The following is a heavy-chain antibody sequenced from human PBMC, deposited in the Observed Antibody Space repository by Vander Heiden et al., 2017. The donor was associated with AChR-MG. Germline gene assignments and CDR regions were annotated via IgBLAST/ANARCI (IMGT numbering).Heavy chain of an antibody. Sequence: EVQLVESGGGLVQPGGSLRLSCAASGFPFSRYEMNWVRQAPGKGLEWVSYISSSGSTIYYADSVKGRFTISRDNAKNSLYLQMNSLGAEDTAVYYCARDRGYSGYDSEGDFDYWGQGTLVTVSS. CDR1: GFPFSRYE. CDR2: ISSSGSTI. V-gene: IGHV3-48*03. D-gene: IGHD5-12*01. J-gene: IGHJ4*02. CDR3: ARDRGYSGYDSEGDFDY.